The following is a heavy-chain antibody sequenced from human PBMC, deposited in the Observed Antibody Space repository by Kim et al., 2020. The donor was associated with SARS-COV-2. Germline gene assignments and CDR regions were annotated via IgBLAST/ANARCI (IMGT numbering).Heavy chain of an antibody. V-gene: IGHV1-2*06. Sequence: ASVKVSCKASGYTFTGYYMHWVRQAPGQGLEWMGRINPNSGGTNYAQKFQGRVTMTRDTSISTAYMELSRLRSDDTAVYYCASGYSSSWPSWNYYGMDVWGQGTTVTVSS. J-gene: IGHJ6*02. CDR3: ASGYSSSWPSWNYYGMDV. CDR2: INPNSGGT. D-gene: IGHD6-13*01. CDR1: GYTFTGYY.